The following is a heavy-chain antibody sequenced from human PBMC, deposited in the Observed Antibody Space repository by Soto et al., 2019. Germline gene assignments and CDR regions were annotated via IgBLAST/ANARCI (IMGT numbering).Heavy chain of an antibody. CDR3: ARPVYISGWILDY. J-gene: IGHJ4*02. CDR2: MSFDGNNK. D-gene: IGHD6-19*01. V-gene: IGHV3-30-3*01. CDR1: GFTFSSYA. Sequence: GGSLRLSCAASGFTFSSYAMHWVRQAPGKGLEWVAVMSFDGNNKYYADSVKGRFTISRDNSKTTLYLQMNSLRAEDTAVYYCARPVYISGWILDYWGQGTLVTVSS.